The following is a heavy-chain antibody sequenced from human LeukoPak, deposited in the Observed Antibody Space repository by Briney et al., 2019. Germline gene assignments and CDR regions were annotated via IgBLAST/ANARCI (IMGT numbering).Heavy chain of an antibody. CDR1: GGTFSSYA. J-gene: IGHJ5*02. CDR2: IIPIFGTA. CDR3: ARVCEAAAGPFEP. V-gene: IGHV1-69*13. Sequence: SVKVSCKASGGTFSSYAISWVRQAPGQGLEWMGGIIPIFGTANYAQKFQGRVTVTADESTSTAYMELSSLRSEDTAVYYCARVCEAAAGPFEPWGQGTLVTVSS. D-gene: IGHD6-13*01.